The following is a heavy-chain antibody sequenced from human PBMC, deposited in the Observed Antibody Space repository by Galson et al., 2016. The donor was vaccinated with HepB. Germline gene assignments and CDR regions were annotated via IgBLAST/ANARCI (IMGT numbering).Heavy chain of an antibody. D-gene: IGHD3-22*01. CDR3: ARDPAAYYYDNTGWYFDL. Sequence: SLRLSCAASGFTFSTYAMHWVRQAPGKGLEWVAFITYDGGSLYYTDSVKDRSTISRDNSRNTLYLQMNSLRAEDSAVYYCARDPAAYYYDNTGWYFDLWGRGTLVTVSS. V-gene: IGHV3-30-3*01. CDR1: GFTFSTYA. CDR2: ITYDGGSL. J-gene: IGHJ2*01.